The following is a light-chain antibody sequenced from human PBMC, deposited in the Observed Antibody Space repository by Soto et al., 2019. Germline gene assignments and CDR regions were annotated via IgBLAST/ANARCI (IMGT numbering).Light chain of an antibody. CDR2: GNS. CDR1: SSNIGAGYD. J-gene: IGLJ1*01. CDR3: QSYDSILYV. V-gene: IGLV1-40*01. Sequence: QSVLTQRPSVSGAPGQRVTISCTGSSSNIGAGYDVHWYQQLPGTAPKLLIYGNSNRPSGVPDRFSGSKSGTSASLAITGLQAEDEADYYCQSYDSILYVFGTGTKVTVL.